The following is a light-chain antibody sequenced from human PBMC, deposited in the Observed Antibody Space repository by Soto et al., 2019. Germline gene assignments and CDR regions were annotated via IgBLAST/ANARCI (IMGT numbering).Light chain of an antibody. V-gene: IGLV2-14*03. CDR1: SSDVCSHNC. CDR3: SSRTSSNTFV. CDR2: DVS. J-gene: IGLJ1*01. Sequence: QSAPTQPASVSGSPGQSITISCTGTSSDVCSHNCASRYQQHPGKAHKLMIDDVSNRPSGFSYRYSGSKSGNMASQALSGLRAEYEADYYCSSRTSSNTFVFGTGTQLTVL.